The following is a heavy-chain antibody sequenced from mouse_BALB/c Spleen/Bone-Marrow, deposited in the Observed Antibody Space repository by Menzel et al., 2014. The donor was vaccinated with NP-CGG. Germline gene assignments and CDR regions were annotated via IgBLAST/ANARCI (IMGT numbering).Heavy chain of an antibody. CDR1: GYSFTGYN. CDR2: VDPYYGAT. J-gene: IGHJ2*01. Sequence: EVQLQESGPELEKPGASVKISCKASGYSFTGYNMNWVKQYNGQSLERIGNVDPYYGATTYNQKFKGKATLTVDKSSSTAYMQLERLTSEDSAVYYCARSYNSFDFWGQGTTLTVSS. CDR3: ARSYNSFDF. V-gene: IGHV1-39*01.